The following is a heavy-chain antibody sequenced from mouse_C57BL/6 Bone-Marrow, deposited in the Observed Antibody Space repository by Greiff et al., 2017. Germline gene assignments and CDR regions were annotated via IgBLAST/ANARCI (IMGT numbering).Heavy chain of an antibody. J-gene: IGHJ4*01. Sequence: QVQLQQPGAELVKPGASVKLSCKASGYTFTSYWMHWVKQRPGQGLEWIGMIHPNSGSTNYNEKFKSKATLTVDKSSSTAYMQLSSLTSEDSAVYYCARPPQIYYYGSSFFYYAMDYWGQGTSVTVSS. CDR1: GYTFTSYW. CDR3: ARPPQIYYYGSSFFYYAMDY. CDR2: IHPNSGST. D-gene: IGHD1-1*01. V-gene: IGHV1-64*01.